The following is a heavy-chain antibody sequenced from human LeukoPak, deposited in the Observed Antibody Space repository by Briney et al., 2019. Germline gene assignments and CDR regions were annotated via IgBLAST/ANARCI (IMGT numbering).Heavy chain of an antibody. CDR1: GGSISSSSYY. D-gene: IGHD6-13*01. Sequence: SETLSLTCTVSGGSISSSSYYWGWIRQPPGKGLEWIGSIYYSGSTYYNPSLKSRVTMSVDTSKNQFSLKLSSVTAADTAAYYCARDGGEQQLVFDYGGQGTLVTVSS. J-gene: IGHJ4*02. CDR2: IYYSGST. V-gene: IGHV4-39*07. CDR3: ARDGGEQQLVFDY.